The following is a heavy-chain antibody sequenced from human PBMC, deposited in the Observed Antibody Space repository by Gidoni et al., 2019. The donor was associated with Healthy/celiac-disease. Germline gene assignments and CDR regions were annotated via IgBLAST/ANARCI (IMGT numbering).Heavy chain of an antibody. J-gene: IGHJ5*02. CDR3: ARAEGWFGDQDWFDP. CDR1: GGPIRSYY. V-gene: IGHV4-59*01. Sequence: QVQLQESGPVLVKPSETLSLTCPVSGGPIRSYYWSWIRQPPGKGLEWIGYIYYSGSNNYNPSLKSRVTISVDTSKNQFSLKLSSVTAADTAVYYCARAEGWFGDQDWFDPWGQGTLVTVSS. CDR2: IYYSGSN. D-gene: IGHD3-10*01.